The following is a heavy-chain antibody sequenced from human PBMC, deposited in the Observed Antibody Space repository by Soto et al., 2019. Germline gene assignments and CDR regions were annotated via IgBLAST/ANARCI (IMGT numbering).Heavy chain of an antibody. CDR1: GGSISSSNW. CDR2: IYHSGST. D-gene: IGHD3-22*01. V-gene: IGHV4-4*02. CDR3: ARKTRGYHHFDY. Sequence: SETLSLTCAVSGGSISSSNWWNWVRQPPGKGLEWIGEIYHSGSTNYNPSLKSRVTISVDKSKNQFSLKLSSVTAADTAVYYCARKTRGYHHFDYWGQGTLVTVSS. J-gene: IGHJ4*02.